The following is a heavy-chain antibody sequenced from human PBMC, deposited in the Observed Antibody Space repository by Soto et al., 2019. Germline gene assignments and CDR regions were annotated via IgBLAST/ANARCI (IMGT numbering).Heavy chain of an antibody. V-gene: IGHV3-30*18. CDR2: ISYDGSDK. Sequence: QVHLVESGGGVVQPGRSLRLSCAASGFSFSSYDMHWVRQAPGKGLEWVAMISYDGSDKYFSDSVKGRLTISRDNSKNMVSLEMNSLRTKDTAAYYCAKGVPSPTQHAFDIWGQGTMVTVSS. CDR3: AKGVPSPTQHAFDI. J-gene: IGHJ3*02. CDR1: GFSFSSYD.